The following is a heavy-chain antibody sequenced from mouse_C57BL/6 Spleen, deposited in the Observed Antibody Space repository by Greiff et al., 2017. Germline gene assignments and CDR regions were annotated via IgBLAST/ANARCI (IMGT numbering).Heavy chain of an antibody. CDR1: GYTFTGYW. J-gene: IGHJ3*01. V-gene: IGHV1-9*01. D-gene: IGHD1-1*01. CDR3: ARNFPDYYGSRWFAY. CDR2: ILPGSGSN. Sequence: VQLQQSGAELMKPGASVKLSCTATGYTFTGYWIEWVKQRPGHGLEWIGEILPGSGSNTYNEKFKGQATFTADTSSNTAYMQLSSLTTEYSAIYYCARNFPDYYGSRWFAYWGQGTLVTVSA.